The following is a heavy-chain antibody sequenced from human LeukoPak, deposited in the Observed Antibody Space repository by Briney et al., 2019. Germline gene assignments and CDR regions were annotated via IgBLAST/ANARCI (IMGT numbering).Heavy chain of an antibody. J-gene: IGHJ4*02. Sequence: SGTLSLTCAVSGVPFSNYYWSWVRQSPRQGLEWIGEINHSGYTNYNPSLKSRVTMSIDTSKNQFSLKLTSVTAADAGVYYCTRAVAGHPDWGQGTLVTVSS. CDR3: TRAVAGHPD. CDR2: INHSGYT. V-gene: IGHV4-34*01. D-gene: IGHD6-19*01. CDR1: GVPFSNYY.